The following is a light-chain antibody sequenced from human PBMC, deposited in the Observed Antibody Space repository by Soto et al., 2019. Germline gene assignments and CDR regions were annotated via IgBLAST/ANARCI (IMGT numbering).Light chain of an antibody. V-gene: IGLV1-40*01. J-gene: IGLJ7*01. CDR3: QSFDNSLSASQ. CDR2: ANT. Sequence: QTVVTQPPSMSGAPGQRVTISCSGSGSNIGAGYDVHWYQQFPGAAPKVLIYANTNRPSGVPDRFSGSKSGTSAFLTITGLQAEDEADYYCQSFDNSLSASQFGGGTQLTVL. CDR1: GSNIGAGYD.